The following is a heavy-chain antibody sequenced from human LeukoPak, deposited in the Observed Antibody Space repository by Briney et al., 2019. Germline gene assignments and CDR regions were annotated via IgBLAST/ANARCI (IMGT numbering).Heavy chain of an antibody. J-gene: IGHJ4*02. D-gene: IGHD2-2*01. CDR2: IHHSGST. CDR1: GYSISSGYY. V-gene: IGHV4-38-2*01. Sequence: SETLSLTCGVSGYSISSGYYWGWIWQPPGKGLEWIGSIHHSGSTYYNPSLKSRVTKSVDTSKNQFSLKLSSVTAADTAVYYCARHKWYCSSSSCYAFDYWGQGALVTVSS. CDR3: ARHKWYCSSSSCYAFDY.